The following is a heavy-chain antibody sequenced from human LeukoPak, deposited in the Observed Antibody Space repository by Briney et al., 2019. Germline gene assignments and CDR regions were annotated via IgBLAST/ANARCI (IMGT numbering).Heavy chain of an antibody. CDR2: INQSGST. CDR1: GGSFSGYY. D-gene: IGHD4/OR15-4a*01. V-gene: IGHV4-34*01. Sequence: SETLSLTCAVYGGSFSGYYWSWIRQPPGKGLEWIGEINQSGSTNYNPSLKSRVTISVDTSKNQFSLRLSSMTAADTAVYYCARDFYGGNYQVIDYWGQGTLVTVSS. CDR3: ARDFYGGNYQVIDY. J-gene: IGHJ4*02.